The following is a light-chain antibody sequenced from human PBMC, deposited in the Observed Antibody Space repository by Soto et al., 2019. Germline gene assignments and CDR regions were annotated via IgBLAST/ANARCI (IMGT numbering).Light chain of an antibody. Sequence: EIVMPQSPATLSVSPGGRATLSCMAIQSISDTLALYQQKPGQAPRLLIYDASNRATGIPARFSGSGSGTDFTLTISSLEPEDFAVYYCQQYNHWPLTFGGGTKVDI. CDR2: DAS. V-gene: IGKV3-15*01. J-gene: IGKJ4*01. CDR3: QQYNHWPLT. CDR1: QSISDT.